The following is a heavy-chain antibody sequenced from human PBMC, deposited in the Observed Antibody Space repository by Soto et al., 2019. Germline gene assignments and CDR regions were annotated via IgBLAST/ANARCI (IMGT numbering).Heavy chain of an antibody. CDR3: ARDSRVAAAGTNYYYGMDV. CDR2: TYYRSKWYN. D-gene: IGHD6-13*01. V-gene: IGHV6-1*01. J-gene: IGHJ6*02. CDR1: GDSVSSNSAA. Sequence: SETLSLTCAISGDSVSSNSAAWNWIRQSPSRGLEWLGRTYYRSKWYNDYAVSVKSRITINPDTSKNQFSLQLNSVTPEDTAVYYCARDSRVAAAGTNYYYGMDVWGQGTTVTVSS.